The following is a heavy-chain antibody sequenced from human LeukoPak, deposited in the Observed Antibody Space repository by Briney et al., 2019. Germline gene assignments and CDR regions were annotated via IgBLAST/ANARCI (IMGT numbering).Heavy chain of an antibody. CDR2: INPNSAGT. V-gene: IGHV1-2*06. J-gene: IGHJ4*02. D-gene: IGHD3-10*01. CDR1: GYTFTGYY. CDR3: ARSGSGSYYKSGIFDY. Sequence: ASVKVSCKASGYTFTGYYMHWVRQAPGQGLEWMGRINPNSAGTNYAQKFQGRVTITADKSTSTAYMELSSLRSEDTAVYYCARSGSGSYYKSGIFDYWGQGTLVTVSS.